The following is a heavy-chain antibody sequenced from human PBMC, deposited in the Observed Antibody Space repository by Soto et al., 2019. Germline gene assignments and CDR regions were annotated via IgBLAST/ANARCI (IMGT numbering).Heavy chain of an antibody. Sequence: SETLSLTCTVSGGSISSSNYYWGWIRQPPGKGLEWIGSIYYRGITYYNPSLKSRVTISVDTSKNQFSLKLSSVTAADTAVYYCATQEVGGSYVYTFDPWGQGTLVTVS. D-gene: IGHD1-26*01. J-gene: IGHJ5*02. CDR1: GGSISSSNYY. CDR3: ATQEVGGSYVYTFDP. CDR2: IYYRGIT. V-gene: IGHV4-39*01.